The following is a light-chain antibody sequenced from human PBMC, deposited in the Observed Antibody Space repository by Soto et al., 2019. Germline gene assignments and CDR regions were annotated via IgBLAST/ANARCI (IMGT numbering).Light chain of an antibody. CDR3: SSYTSSSTPLYV. V-gene: IGLV2-14*01. CDR2: DVS. Sequence: QSLLTQPASVSGSPGQPITISCTGTSSDVGGYNYVSWYQQHPGKAPKLMIYDVSNRPSGVSNRFSGSKSGNTASLTISGLQAEDEADYYCSSYTSSSTPLYVFGTGTKVTVL. CDR1: SSDVGGYNY. J-gene: IGLJ1*01.